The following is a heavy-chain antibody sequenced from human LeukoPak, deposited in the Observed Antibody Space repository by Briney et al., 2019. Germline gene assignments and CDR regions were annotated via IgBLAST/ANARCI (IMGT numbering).Heavy chain of an antibody. V-gene: IGHV3-21*01. Sequence: GXSLRLSCAASGFTFSSHDMNWVRQAPGKGLEWVSSITTATSRYIYYADSVKGRFTISRDDAKNSLYLQMDSLRAEDTAVYYCARDYGGPHYFDYWGQGTLVTVSS. J-gene: IGHJ4*02. CDR1: GFTFSSHD. CDR3: ARDYGGPHYFDY. D-gene: IGHD2-15*01. CDR2: ITTATSRYI.